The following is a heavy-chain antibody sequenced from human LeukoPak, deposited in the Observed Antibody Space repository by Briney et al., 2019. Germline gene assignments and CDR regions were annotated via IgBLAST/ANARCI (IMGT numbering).Heavy chain of an antibody. CDR3: AKGYYYMDV. CDR2: IWYDGSNK. V-gene: IGHV3-33*06. Sequence: GGSLRLSCAASGFTFSSYGMHWVRQAPGEGLEWVAVIWYDGSNKYYADSVKGRFTISRDNSKNTLYLQMNSLRAEDTAVYYCAKGYYYMDVWGKGTTVTVSS. J-gene: IGHJ6*03. CDR1: GFTFSSYG.